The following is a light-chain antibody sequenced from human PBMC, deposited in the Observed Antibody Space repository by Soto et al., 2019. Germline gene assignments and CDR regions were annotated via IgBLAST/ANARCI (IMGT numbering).Light chain of an antibody. CDR3: QQYYTTPWT. V-gene: IGKV4-1*01. Sequence: DIVMTQSPDSLTVSLGERAIINCRSSQTVLSSSNNKNYLAWYQQKPGQPPRLLIYWASTRQSGVPDRFSGSGSGTNFTLTISSLQAEDVAVYYCQQYYTTPWTFGQGTKGDIK. J-gene: IGKJ1*01. CDR1: QTVLSSSNNKNY. CDR2: WAS.